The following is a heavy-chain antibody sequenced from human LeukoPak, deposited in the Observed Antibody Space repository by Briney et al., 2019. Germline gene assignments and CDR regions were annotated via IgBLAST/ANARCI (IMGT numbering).Heavy chain of an antibody. Sequence: GGSLRLSCAASGFTFSSYAMSWVRQAPGKGLEWVAVISYDGSNKYYADSVEGRFTISRDNSKNTLYLQMNSLRAEDTAVYYCARVLAVADPYDYWGQGTLVTVSS. CDR2: ISYDGSNK. CDR3: ARVLAVADPYDY. D-gene: IGHD6-19*01. CDR1: GFTFSSYA. V-gene: IGHV3-30*04. J-gene: IGHJ4*02.